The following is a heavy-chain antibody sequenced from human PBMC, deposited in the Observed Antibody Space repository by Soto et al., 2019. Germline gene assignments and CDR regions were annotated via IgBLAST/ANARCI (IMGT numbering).Heavy chain of an antibody. CDR1: GFTFSSYA. D-gene: IGHD2-15*01. Sequence: LRLSCAVSGFTFSSYAMSWVRQAPGKGLEWVSGISGSGGNTYYADSVKGRFTISRDNSKNTLYLQMNSLRAEDTAVYYCAKEVAVVAANPFDYWGQGTLVTVS. V-gene: IGHV3-23*01. CDR3: AKEVAVVAANPFDY. J-gene: IGHJ4*02. CDR2: ISGSGGNT.